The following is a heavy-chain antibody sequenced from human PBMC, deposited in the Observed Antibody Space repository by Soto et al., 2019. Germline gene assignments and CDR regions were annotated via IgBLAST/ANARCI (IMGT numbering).Heavy chain of an antibody. CDR3: ARYSSGWGS. Sequence: VQLVESGGGLVQPGGSLRLSCAASGFTFSTYWMSWVRQAPGSGLEWVANINQDGSEKYYVDSVKGRFTISRDNARNSLYLQMNGLRAEDTAVYYCARYSSGWGSWGQGTLVTVSS. CDR2: INQDGSEK. V-gene: IGHV3-7*04. D-gene: IGHD6-19*01. J-gene: IGHJ5*02. CDR1: GFTFSTYW.